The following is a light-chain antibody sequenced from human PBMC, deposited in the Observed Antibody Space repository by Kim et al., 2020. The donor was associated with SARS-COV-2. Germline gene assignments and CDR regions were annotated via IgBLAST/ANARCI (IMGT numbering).Light chain of an antibody. CDR3: QQYNNWPPLT. V-gene: IGKV3-15*01. CDR2: GTS. Sequence: VSGGERVTLSCRASQDVGTSLAWYQQKPGQAPRLLIYGTSTRDTGVPARFSGSGSGTEFTLTISSLQSEDFAVYYCQQYNNWPPLTFGGGTKLEI. J-gene: IGKJ4*01. CDR1: QDVGTS.